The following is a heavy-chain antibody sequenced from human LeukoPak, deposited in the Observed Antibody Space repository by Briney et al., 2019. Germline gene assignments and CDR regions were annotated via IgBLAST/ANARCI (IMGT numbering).Heavy chain of an antibody. V-gene: IGHV3-23*01. J-gene: IGHJ4*02. CDR2: ISGSGGST. CDR3: AKVPTSIAAAGTNFDY. CDR1: GFTFRSYA. D-gene: IGHD6-13*01. Sequence: TGGSLRLSCAACGFTFRSYAMSWVRQAPGKGLEWVSAISGSGGSTYYADSVKGRFTISRDNSKNTLYLQMNSLRAEDSAVYYCAKVPTSIAAAGTNFDYWGQGTLVTVSS.